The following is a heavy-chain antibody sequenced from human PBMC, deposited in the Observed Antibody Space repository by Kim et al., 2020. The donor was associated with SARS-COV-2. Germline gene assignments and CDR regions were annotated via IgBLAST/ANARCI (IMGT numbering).Heavy chain of an antibody. J-gene: IGHJ4*01. Sequence: GGSLRLSCAASGFSFSTYSMNWVRQAPGKGLEWVSYISGSGTINYADSVKGRFTIYRDNAKNSLYLQMNSLRDDDTAFYYCVRARYFDSWGQGTLVTVSS. CDR2: ISGSGTI. V-gene: IGHV3-48*02. D-gene: IGHD3-9*01. CDR3: VRARYFDS. CDR1: GFSFSTYS.